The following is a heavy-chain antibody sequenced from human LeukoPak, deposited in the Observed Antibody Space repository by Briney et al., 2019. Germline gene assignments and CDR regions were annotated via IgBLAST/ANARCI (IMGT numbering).Heavy chain of an antibody. CDR2: ITGSGGST. Sequence: PGGSLRLSCAACGFTFSNCAMSWVRQAPGKGLEWVSIITGSGGSTYYADSVKGRFTISRDNSKNTLYLQMNGLRAEDTAVYYCAKFPRGVLTGTAANYFDYWGQGTLVTVSS. V-gene: IGHV3-23*01. CDR3: AKFPRGVLTGTAANYFDY. D-gene: IGHD3-9*01. CDR1: GFTFSNCA. J-gene: IGHJ4*02.